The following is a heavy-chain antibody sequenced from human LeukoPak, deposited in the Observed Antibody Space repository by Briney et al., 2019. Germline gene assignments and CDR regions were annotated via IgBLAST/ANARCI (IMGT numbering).Heavy chain of an antibody. Sequence: PSETLSLTCTVSGGSISNYYWSWIRQPPGKGLEWIGYISYRGSTKYNLSLKSRVTMSVDTSNNQFSLKLTSVIAADTAVYYCATSPEGYYFDYWGQGTLVTVSS. V-gene: IGHV4-59*01. CDR1: GGSISNYY. CDR3: ATSPEGYYFDY. CDR2: ISYRGST. J-gene: IGHJ4*02.